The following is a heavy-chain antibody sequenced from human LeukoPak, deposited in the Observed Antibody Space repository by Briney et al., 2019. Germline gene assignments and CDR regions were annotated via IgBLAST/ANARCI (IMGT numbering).Heavy chain of an antibody. D-gene: IGHD3-10*01. CDR2: IKQDGSEK. J-gene: IGHJ5*02. CDR3: ARDRGPNWFDP. Sequence: GGSLRLSCAASGFTFTHSWMSWVRQAPGKGLEWVANIKQDGSEKYYVDSVEGRFTISRDNAKNSVSLQMNSLRGEDTAVYYCARDRGPNWFDPWGQGTLVTVSS. CDR1: GFTFTHSW. V-gene: IGHV3-7*01.